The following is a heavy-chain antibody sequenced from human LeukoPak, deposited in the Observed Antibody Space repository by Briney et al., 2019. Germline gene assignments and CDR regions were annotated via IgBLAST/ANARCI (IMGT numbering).Heavy chain of an antibody. CDR1: GLTFSSYA. D-gene: IGHD1-14*01. V-gene: IGHV3-23*01. CDR2: ISGSGGST. CDR3: ARQGTTLDY. Sequence: GGSLRLSCAASGLTFSSYAMSWVRQAPGKGLEWVSAISGSGGSTYYADSVKGRFTISRDNAKNSLYLQMNSLRVEDTAIYYCARQGTTLDYWGQGTLVTVSS. J-gene: IGHJ4*02.